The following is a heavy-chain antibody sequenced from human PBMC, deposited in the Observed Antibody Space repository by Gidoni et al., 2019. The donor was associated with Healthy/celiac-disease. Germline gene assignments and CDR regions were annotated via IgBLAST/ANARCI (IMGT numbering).Heavy chain of an antibody. CDR3: AKEFYTVTTGGFDY. CDR2: ISYDGSNK. D-gene: IGHD4-17*01. J-gene: IGHJ4*02. Sequence: QVQLVESGGGVVQPGRSLRLSCAASGFTFSSYGMHWVRQAPGKGLERVAVISYDGSNKYYADSVKGRFTISRDNSKNTLYLQMNSLRAEDTAVYYCAKEFYTVTTGGFDYWGQGTLVTVSS. V-gene: IGHV3-30*18. CDR1: GFTFSSYG.